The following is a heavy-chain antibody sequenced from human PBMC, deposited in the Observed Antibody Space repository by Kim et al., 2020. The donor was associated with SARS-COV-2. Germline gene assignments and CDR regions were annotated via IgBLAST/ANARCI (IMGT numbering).Heavy chain of an antibody. CDR3: ARVGSSWDVDNWFDP. D-gene: IGHD6-13*01. CDR1: GGSFSGYY. CDR2: INHSGST. Sequence: SETLSLTCAVYGGSFSGYYWSWIRQPPGKGLEWIGEINHSGSTNYNPSLKSRVPISVDTSKNQFSLKLSSVTAADTAVYYCARVGSSWDVDNWFDPWGQGTLVTVSS. J-gene: IGHJ5*02. V-gene: IGHV4-34*01.